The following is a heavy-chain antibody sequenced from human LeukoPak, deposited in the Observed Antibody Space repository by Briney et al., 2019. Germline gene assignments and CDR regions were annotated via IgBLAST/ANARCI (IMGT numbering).Heavy chain of an antibody. CDR1: GGSISSYY. D-gene: IGHD4-17*01. Sequence: SETLSLTCTVSGGSISSYYWNWIRQPPGKGLEWIGYIYYSGSTNYNPSLKSRVTISVDTSKNQFSLKLSSVTAADTAVYYCARGFYGDYLFDAFDMWGQGTMVTVSS. J-gene: IGHJ3*02. V-gene: IGHV4-59*01. CDR2: IYYSGST. CDR3: ARGFYGDYLFDAFDM.